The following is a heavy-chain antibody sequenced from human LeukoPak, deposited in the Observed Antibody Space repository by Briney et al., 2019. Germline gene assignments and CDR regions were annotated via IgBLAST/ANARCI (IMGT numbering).Heavy chain of an antibody. CDR3: ARDRGADYYDSSGYYPIDY. V-gene: IGHV1-18*01. CDR1: GYTFTSYG. CDR2: ISPYNGNT. Sequence: GASVKVSCKASGYTFTSYGISWVRQAPGQGLEWMGWISPYNGNTNYAQNLQGRVTMTTDTSTSTAYMEMRTLRSDDTAVYYCARDRGADYYDSSGYYPIDYWGQGTLVTVSS. J-gene: IGHJ4*02. D-gene: IGHD3-22*01.